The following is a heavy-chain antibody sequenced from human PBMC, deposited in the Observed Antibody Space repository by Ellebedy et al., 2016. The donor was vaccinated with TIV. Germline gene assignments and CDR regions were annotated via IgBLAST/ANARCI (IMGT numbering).Heavy chain of an antibody. CDR1: GGSINSYY. CDR2: VHYSGGT. D-gene: IGHD4-23*01. Sequence: SETLSLTXSVSGGSINSYYWSWIRQSPVKGLGWIGYVHYSGGTKYSPSLKSRVFISIDTSKNQFSLKLSSVTAADTAVYYCARDSSNSRWYLWGQGTLVTVSS. CDR3: ARDSSNSRWYL. V-gene: IGHV4-59*01. J-gene: IGHJ5*02.